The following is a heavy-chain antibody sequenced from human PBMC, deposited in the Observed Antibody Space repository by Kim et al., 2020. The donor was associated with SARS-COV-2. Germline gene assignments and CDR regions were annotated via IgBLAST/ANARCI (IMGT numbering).Heavy chain of an antibody. CDR2: ISAYNGNT. Sequence: ASVKVSCKASGYTFTSYGISWVRQAPGQGLEWMGWISAYNGNTNYAQKLQGRVTMTTDTSTSTAYMELRSLRSDDTAVYYCARFRFGELLWYYFDYWGQGTLVTVSS. D-gene: IGHD3-10*01. CDR3: ARFRFGELLWYYFDY. V-gene: IGHV1-18*04. J-gene: IGHJ4*02. CDR1: GYTFTSYG.